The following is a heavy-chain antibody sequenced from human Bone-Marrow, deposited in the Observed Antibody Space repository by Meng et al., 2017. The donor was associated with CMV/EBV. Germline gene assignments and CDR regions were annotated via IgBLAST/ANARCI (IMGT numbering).Heavy chain of an antibody. D-gene: IGHD1-26*01. V-gene: IGHV3-23*01. CDR2: ISGSGGST. J-gene: IGHJ4*02. Sequence: GFTVSRKYMTWVRQAPGKGLEWVSVISGSGGSTHYADSVKGRFTVARDNSKNTLYLEMNSLRAEDTAVYYCAKDRGIVGATTRTFDCWGQGTLVTVSS. CDR1: GFTVSRKY. CDR3: AKDRGIVGATTRTFDC.